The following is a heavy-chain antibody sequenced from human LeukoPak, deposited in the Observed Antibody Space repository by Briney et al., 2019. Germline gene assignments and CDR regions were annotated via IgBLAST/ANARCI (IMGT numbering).Heavy chain of an antibody. J-gene: IGHJ3*02. Sequence: SETLSLTCTASVASLAGYYWSWIRQPAGKGLEWIGRIYISENARYNPSLESRVTLSIDTSKKQFSLTLRSVTAADTAVYYCARDRDKAADGLEGGDAFDIWGPGTLVTVSP. CDR1: VASLAGYY. V-gene: IGHV4-4*07. CDR2: IYISENA. CDR3: ARDRDKAADGLEGGDAFDI. D-gene: IGHD6-13*01.